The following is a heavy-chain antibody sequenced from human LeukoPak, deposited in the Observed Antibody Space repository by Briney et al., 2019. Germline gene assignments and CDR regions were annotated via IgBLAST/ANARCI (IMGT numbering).Heavy chain of an antibody. J-gene: IGHJ6*02. Sequence: SGGSLRLSCAASGFTFSDYYMSWIRQAPGKGLEWVSFISSSGSTIYYADSVKGRFTISRDNAKNSLYLQMNSLRAEDTAVYYCARDKRDLDRGVTRGWFYYYGMDVWGQGTTVTVSS. V-gene: IGHV3-11*01. CDR1: GFTFSDYY. CDR3: ARDKRDLDRGVTRGWFYYYGMDV. D-gene: IGHD3-10*01. CDR2: ISSSGSTI.